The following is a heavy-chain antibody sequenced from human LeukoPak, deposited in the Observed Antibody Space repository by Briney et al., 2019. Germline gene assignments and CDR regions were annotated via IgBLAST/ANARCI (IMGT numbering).Heavy chain of an antibody. V-gene: IGHV4-38-2*02. CDR1: GYSINNGYY. CDR2: IYHSGRT. CDR3: ARATYYYDSSGLVVFDY. Sequence: SETLSLTCSVSGYSINNGYYWGWIRQPPGKGLEWIGSIYHSGRTYYNPSLKNRVTISVDTSKNQFSLKLSSVTAADTAVYYCARATYYYDSSGLVVFDYWGQGTLVTVSS. D-gene: IGHD3-22*01. J-gene: IGHJ4*02.